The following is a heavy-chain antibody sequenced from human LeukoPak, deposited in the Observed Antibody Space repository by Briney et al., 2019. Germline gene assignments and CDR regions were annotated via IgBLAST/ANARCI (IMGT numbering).Heavy chain of an antibody. D-gene: IGHD3-16*01. J-gene: IGHJ4*02. CDR3: AKASWVSTADAVL. CDR2: LRGNGDA. Sequence: GGSLRLSCVASGFTFSSYAMSWVRETSARGLEWVSSLRGNGDAFYADSVKGRFTLSRDESRNTVYLQLNKLRVEDTAIYYCAKASWVSTADAVLWGQGTVVTVSS. V-gene: IGHV3-23*01. CDR1: GFTFSSYA.